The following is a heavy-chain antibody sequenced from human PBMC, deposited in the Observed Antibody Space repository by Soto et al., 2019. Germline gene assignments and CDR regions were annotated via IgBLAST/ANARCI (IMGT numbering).Heavy chain of an antibody. Sequence: QVQLQESGPGLVKPSQTLSLTCTVSGGSISSGGYYWSWIRQHPGKGLEWIGYIYYSGSTYYNPSLNIRVTISVDTSKNQCSLKLSSVTAADTAVYYCARARRGYCSSTSCYVWFDPWGQGTLVTVSS. D-gene: IGHD2-2*01. V-gene: IGHV4-31*03. J-gene: IGHJ5*02. CDR3: ARARRGYCSSTSCYVWFDP. CDR1: GGSISSGGYY. CDR2: IYYSGST.